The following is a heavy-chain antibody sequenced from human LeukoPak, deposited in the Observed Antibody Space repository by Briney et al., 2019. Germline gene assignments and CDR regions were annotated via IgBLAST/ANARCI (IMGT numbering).Heavy chain of an antibody. J-gene: IGHJ4*02. CDR3: ARTSTLQGFDY. CDR2: INHSGST. Sequence: SETLSLTCTVSGYSISSGYYWGWIWQPPGKGLEWIGEINHSGSTNYNPSLKSRVTISVDTSKNQFSLKLSSVTAADTAVYYCARTSTLQGFDYWGQGTLVTVSS. CDR1: GYSISSGYY. V-gene: IGHV4-38-2*02. D-gene: IGHD2-15*01.